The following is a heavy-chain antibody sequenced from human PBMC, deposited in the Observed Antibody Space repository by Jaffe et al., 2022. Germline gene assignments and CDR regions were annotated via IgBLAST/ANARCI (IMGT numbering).Heavy chain of an antibody. V-gene: IGHV3-23*01. CDR2: ISGSGGST. CDR3: AKDGDMVQGTTDAFDI. CDR1: GFTFSSYA. Sequence: EVQLLESGGGLVQPGGSLRLSCAASGFTFSSYAMSWVRQAPGKGLEWVSAISGSGGSTYYADSVKGRFTISRDNSKNTLYLQMNSLRAEDTAVYYCAKDGDMVQGTTDAFDIWGQGTMVTVSS. D-gene: IGHD3-10*01. J-gene: IGHJ3*02.